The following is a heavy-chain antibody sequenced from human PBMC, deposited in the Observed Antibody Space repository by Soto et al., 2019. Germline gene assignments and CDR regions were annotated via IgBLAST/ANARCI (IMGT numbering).Heavy chain of an antibody. CDR2: ISGSGGST. J-gene: IGHJ6*02. D-gene: IGHD2-15*01. CDR1: GFTFSSYA. Sequence: EVQLLESGGGLVQPGGSLRLSCAASGFTFSSYAMSWVRQAPGKGLEGVSAISGSGGSTYYEDSVKGRFTISRDNSKNTLYLQMNSLRAEDTAVYYCAKISRGSQMVVVAANYYGMDVWGQGTTVTVSS. V-gene: IGHV3-23*01. CDR3: AKISRGSQMVVVAANYYGMDV.